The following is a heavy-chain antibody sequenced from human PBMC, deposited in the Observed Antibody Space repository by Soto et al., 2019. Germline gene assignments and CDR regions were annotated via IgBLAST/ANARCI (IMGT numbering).Heavy chain of an antibody. CDR3: TSSTSWTKELDDYMDV. Sequence: GGSLRLSCAASGFTFSNAWMSWVRQAPGKGLEWVGRIKSKTDGGTTDYAAPVKGRFTISRDDSKNTLYLQMNSLKTEDTAVYYCTSSTSWTKELDDYMDVWGKGTTVTVSS. J-gene: IGHJ6*03. CDR2: IKSKTDGGTT. CDR1: GFTFSNAW. V-gene: IGHV3-15*01. D-gene: IGHD2-2*01.